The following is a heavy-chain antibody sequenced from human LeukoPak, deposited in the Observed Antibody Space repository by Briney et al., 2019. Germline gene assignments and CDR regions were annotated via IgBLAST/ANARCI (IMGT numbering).Heavy chain of an antibody. Sequence: ASVKVSCKASGYTFTSYDINWVQQATGQGLEWMGWMNPNSGNTGYAQKFQGRVTMTRNTSISTAYMELSSLRSEDTAVYYCARRISGSGSPITYWGQGTLVTVSS. J-gene: IGHJ4*02. CDR1: GYTFTSYD. D-gene: IGHD3-10*01. CDR2: MNPNSGNT. CDR3: ARRISGSGSPITY. V-gene: IGHV1-8*01.